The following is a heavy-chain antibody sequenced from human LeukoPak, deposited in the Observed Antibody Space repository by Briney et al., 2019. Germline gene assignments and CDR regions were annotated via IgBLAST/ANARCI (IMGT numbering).Heavy chain of an antibody. V-gene: IGHV1-46*01. J-gene: IGHJ4*02. CDR1: GYSLTNYY. CDR3: ARGAPTARIGAGRFDY. CDR2: INPSGGST. Sequence: ASVKVSCKAFGYSLTNYYVHRVRQAPGQGLEWMGEINPSGGSTSYAQKFQGRITVTRDTYTNTVYMDLSSLRSEDTATYYCARGAPTARIGAGRFDYWGQGSLLTVAS. D-gene: IGHD5-12*01.